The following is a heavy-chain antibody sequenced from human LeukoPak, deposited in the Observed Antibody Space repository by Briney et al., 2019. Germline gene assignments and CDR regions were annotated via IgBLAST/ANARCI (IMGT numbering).Heavy chain of an antibody. CDR3: ARLSGDHWY. Sequence: SETLSLTCTVSGGSISSYYWSWIRQPPGKGLEWIGYIYYSGSTNYNPSLKSRVTMSVDTSKNQFSLKLSSVTAADTAVYYCARLSGDHWYWGQGTLVTVSS. V-gene: IGHV4-59*08. CDR2: IYYSGST. J-gene: IGHJ4*02. CDR1: GGSISSYY. D-gene: IGHD2-21*02.